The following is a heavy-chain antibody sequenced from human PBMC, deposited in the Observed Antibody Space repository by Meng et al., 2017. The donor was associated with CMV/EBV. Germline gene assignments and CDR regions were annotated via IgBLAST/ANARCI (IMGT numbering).Heavy chain of an antibody. CDR1: GGSISSGCYY. D-gene: IGHD2-15*01. Sequence: LRLSCTVSGGSISSGCYYWSWIRQHPGKGLEWIGYIYYSGSTYYNPSLKSRVTISVDTTKNQVSLKLSSVTAADTAVYYCARLSGGNWFDPWGQGTLVTVSS. V-gene: IGHV4-31*03. J-gene: IGHJ5*02. CDR3: ARLSGGNWFDP. CDR2: IYYSGST.